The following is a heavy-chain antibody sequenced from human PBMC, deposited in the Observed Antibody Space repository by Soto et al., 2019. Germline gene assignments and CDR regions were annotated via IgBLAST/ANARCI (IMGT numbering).Heavy chain of an antibody. CDR3: GGQDYGAKGYYFES. D-gene: IGHD4-17*01. CDR1: NGSISSRSSY. Sequence: QLQLQESGSGLVKPSETLSLTCTVSNGSISSRSSYWGWIRQTPGKGLEWIGSIYYIGNTYYNPSLKSRVTISIDTSKTPFSLKLNSVTAADTAVDIWGGQDYGAKGYYFESWGQGTLVTVSS. J-gene: IGHJ4*02. CDR2: IYYIGNT. V-gene: IGHV4-39*01.